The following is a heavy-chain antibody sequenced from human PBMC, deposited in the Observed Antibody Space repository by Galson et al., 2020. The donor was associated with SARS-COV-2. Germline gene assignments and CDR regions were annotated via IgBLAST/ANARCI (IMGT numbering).Heavy chain of an antibody. D-gene: IGHD5-12*01. V-gene: IGHV3-23*01. J-gene: IGHJ5*02. CDR1: GFTFRNYA. CDR2: ISGSGGST. Sequence: GGSLRLSCAASGFTFRNYAMSWVRQAPGKGLEWVSAISGSGGSTYYADSVKGRLTISRDNSKNTLYLQMNSLRAEAAAIYYVAMGDSGYDDSWYDFDPWGQGTLVTVSS. CDR3: AMGDSGYDDSWYDFDP.